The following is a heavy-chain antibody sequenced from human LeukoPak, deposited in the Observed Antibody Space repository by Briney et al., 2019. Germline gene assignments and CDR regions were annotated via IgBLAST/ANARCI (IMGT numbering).Heavy chain of an antibody. CDR2: ISSSGSTI. V-gene: IGHV3-11*01. J-gene: IGHJ6*02. Sequence: PGGTLRLSCVDSGFTFSDYYMSWSRQAPGKELEWVSYISSSGSTIYYADSVKGRFTISRDNAKNSLYLQMNSLRAEDTAVYYCARGGGCSGGSCYSRFYYGMDVWGQGTTVTVSS. CDR3: ARGGGCSGGSCYSRFYYGMDV. D-gene: IGHD2-15*01. CDR1: GFTFSDYY.